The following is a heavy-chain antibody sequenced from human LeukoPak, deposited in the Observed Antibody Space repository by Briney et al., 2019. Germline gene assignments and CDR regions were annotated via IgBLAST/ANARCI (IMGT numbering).Heavy chain of an antibody. V-gene: IGHV3-21*01. CDR3: ARDLDSSGYYPPDY. CDR1: GFTFSSYS. Sequence: GGSLRLSCAASGFTFSSYSMNWVRQATGKARECVSSISSSSSYIYYAESVKGRFTISRDNAKNSLYPQMNSLRAEDTAVYYCARDLDSSGYYPPDYWGQGTLVSVSS. D-gene: IGHD3-22*01. J-gene: IGHJ4*02. CDR2: ISSSSSYI.